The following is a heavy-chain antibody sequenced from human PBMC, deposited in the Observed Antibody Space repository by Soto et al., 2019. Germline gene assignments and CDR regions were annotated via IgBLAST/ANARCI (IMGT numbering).Heavy chain of an antibody. V-gene: IGHV3-9*01. CDR3: AKDFDRRRYFDWAPDY. J-gene: IGHJ4*02. CDR2: ISWNSGSF. Sequence: EVQLVESGGGFVQPGRSLRLSCVVSGFTFEDYAMHWVRQGPGKGLEWVSGISWNSGSFDYADSVKGRFTISRDNTKKSLYLQMNNLRADDTALYYCAKDFDRRRYFDWAPDYWGQGTLVTVSS. D-gene: IGHD3-9*01. CDR1: GFTFEDYA.